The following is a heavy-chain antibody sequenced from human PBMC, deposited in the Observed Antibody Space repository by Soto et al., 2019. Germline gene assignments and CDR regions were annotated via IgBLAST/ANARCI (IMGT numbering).Heavy chain of an antibody. CDR3: ARGVRGRKMFHY. V-gene: IGHV4-34*01. D-gene: IGHD3-10*01. CDR1: GGSFSGFY. J-gene: IGHJ4*02. CDR2: INDSGTI. Sequence: SETLSLTCAVYGGSFSGFYWTWMRQTPGKGLEWIGEINDSGTINYNPSLKNRVTISIDTSKNQFSLKLSSVTAADTAVYSCARGVRGRKMFHYWGQGALVTVSS.